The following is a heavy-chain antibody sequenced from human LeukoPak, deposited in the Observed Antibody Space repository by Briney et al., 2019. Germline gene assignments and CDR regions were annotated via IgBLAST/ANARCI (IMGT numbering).Heavy chain of an antibody. CDR3: AKVDDFWSGSIDY. CDR2: ISGSGGST. D-gene: IGHD3-3*01. CDR1: GFTFSSYA. V-gene: IGHV3-23*01. Sequence: PGGSLRLSCAASGFTFSSYAMSWVRQAPGKGLEWVSAISGSGGSTYYADSVKGRFTISRDNSENTLYLQMNSLRAEDTAVYYCAKVDDFWSGSIDYWGQGTLVTVSS. J-gene: IGHJ4*02.